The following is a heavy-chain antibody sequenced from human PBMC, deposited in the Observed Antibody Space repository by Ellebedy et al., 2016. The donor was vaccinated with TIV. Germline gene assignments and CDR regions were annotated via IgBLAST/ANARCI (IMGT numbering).Heavy chain of an antibody. J-gene: IGHJ4*02. Sequence: AASVKVSCKASGGTFSSYAISWVRQAPGQGLEWMGRIIPILGIANYAQKFQGRVTITRDTSASTAYMELSSLTSEDTAVYYCARDRAAMAGIDYWGQGTLVTVSS. CDR1: GGTFSSYA. CDR3: ARDRAAMAGIDY. D-gene: IGHD5-18*01. V-gene: IGHV1-69*04. CDR2: IIPILGIA.